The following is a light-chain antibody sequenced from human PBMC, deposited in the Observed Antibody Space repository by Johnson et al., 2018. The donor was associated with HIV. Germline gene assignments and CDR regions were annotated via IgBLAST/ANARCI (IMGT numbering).Light chain of an antibody. J-gene: IGLJ1*01. CDR1: SSNIGNNY. CDR2: ETN. Sequence: SVLSQPPSVSAAPGQKVTISCSGSSSNIGNNYVSWYQQLPGTAPKLLIYETNKRPPGIPDRFSGSKSGTSATLGITGLQTGDEADYYCGTWDSSLSADVFGTGTKVTVL. V-gene: IGLV1-51*02. CDR3: GTWDSSLSADV.